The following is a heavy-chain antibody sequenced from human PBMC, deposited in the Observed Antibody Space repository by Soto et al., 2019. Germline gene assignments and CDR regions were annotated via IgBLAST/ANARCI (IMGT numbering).Heavy chain of an antibody. J-gene: IGHJ4*02. D-gene: IGHD3-9*01. CDR2: IYWDDSK. Sequence: QITLKESGPTLVRPTQTLTLTCAFSGFSLSTSGVGVGWIRQPPGKALEWLAVIYWDDSKHYSPSLRSRLTITKDTSKNQVVLTMTNMDPMYTGTYYGAHNGPEDWPLDYWGQGTLVTVSS. CDR3: AHNGPEDWPLDY. CDR1: GFSLSTSGVG. V-gene: IGHV2-5*02.